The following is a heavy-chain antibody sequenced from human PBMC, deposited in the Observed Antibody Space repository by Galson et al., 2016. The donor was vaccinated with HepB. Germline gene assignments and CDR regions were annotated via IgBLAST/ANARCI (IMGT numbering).Heavy chain of an antibody. D-gene: IGHD4-11*01. J-gene: IGHJ4*02. Sequence: SLRLSCAASGFTFSSYWMSWVRQAPGKGLEWVVNINVDGSEKYYVDSVRGRFTISRDNAKNSMYLQMNSLRVEDTAVYDCARDDYRVFGHWGQGTLVTVSS. V-gene: IGHV3-7*05. CDR2: INVDGSEK. CDR1: GFTFSSYW. CDR3: ARDDYRVFGH.